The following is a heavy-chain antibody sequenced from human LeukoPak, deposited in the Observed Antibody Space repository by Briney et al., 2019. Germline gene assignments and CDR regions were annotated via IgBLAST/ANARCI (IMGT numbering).Heavy chain of an antibody. CDR2: ISGSGGST. Sequence: GGSLRLSCAASGFTFSSYAMSWVRQAPGKGLEWVSAISGSGGSTYYADSVKGRFTISRDNSKNTLYQQMNSLRAEDTAVYYCAKPPPPRIAVAGTRPFDYWGQGTLVTVSS. J-gene: IGHJ4*02. V-gene: IGHV3-23*01. CDR3: AKPPPPRIAVAGTRPFDY. D-gene: IGHD6-19*01. CDR1: GFTFSSYA.